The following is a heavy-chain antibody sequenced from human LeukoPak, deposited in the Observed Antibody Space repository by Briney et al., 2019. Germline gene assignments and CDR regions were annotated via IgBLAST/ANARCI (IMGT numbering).Heavy chain of an antibody. D-gene: IGHD3-10*01. CDR2: ITATSSST. CDR1: RFTFSSYG. J-gene: IGHJ4*02. Sequence: GGSLRLSCAASRFTFSSYGMSWVRQAPGKGLEWVLAITATSSSTHDADSVQGRFTISRDNSKNTLYLQMNSLRPEDTAIYYCAKLFESGTYNNFFHYWGQGTLVTVFS. CDR3: AKLFESGTYNNFFHY. V-gene: IGHV3-23*01.